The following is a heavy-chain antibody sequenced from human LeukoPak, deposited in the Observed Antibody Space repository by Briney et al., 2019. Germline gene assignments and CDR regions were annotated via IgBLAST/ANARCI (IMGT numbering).Heavy chain of an antibody. CDR3: ARNGSYGKIDY. CDR2: INSDGSST. J-gene: IGHJ4*02. CDR1: AFPFSSYR. V-gene: IGHV3-74*01. Sequence: PGGSLRLSCAASAFPFSSYRMHWVRQAPGKGLLWLSRINSDGSSTSYADSVKGRFTISRDNDKNTLYLQMNSLRAEDTAVYYCARNGSYGKIDYWGQGTLVTVSS. D-gene: IGHD5-18*01.